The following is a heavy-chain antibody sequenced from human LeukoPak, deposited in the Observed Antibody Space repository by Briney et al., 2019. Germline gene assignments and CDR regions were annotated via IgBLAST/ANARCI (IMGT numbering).Heavy chain of an antibody. Sequence: ASVTVSCTASGYTFTSYDINWVRQATGQGLEWMGWMNPNSGNTGYAQKFQGRVTMTRNTSISTAYMELSSLRSEDTAVYYCASFRADTRSYYDFWSGYYRGYFDYWGQGTLVTVSS. J-gene: IGHJ4*02. V-gene: IGHV1-8*01. D-gene: IGHD3-3*01. CDR3: ASFRADTRSYYDFWSGYYRGYFDY. CDR1: GYTFTSYD. CDR2: MNPNSGNT.